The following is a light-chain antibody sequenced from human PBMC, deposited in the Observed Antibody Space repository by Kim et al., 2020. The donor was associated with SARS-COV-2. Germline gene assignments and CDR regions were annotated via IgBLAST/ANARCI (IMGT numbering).Light chain of an antibody. CDR3: QQYTRSPPAYT. CDR1: QRRSSKY. J-gene: IGKJ2*01. V-gene: IGKV3-20*01. Sequence: PGEGPTLPCKASQRRSSKYLAWYQQPAGRPPRVLIVGSSSRANGTPDVFSGSGSATDFTLTISTLEPEDFAVYYCQQYTRSPPAYTFGQGTKLEI. CDR2: GSS.